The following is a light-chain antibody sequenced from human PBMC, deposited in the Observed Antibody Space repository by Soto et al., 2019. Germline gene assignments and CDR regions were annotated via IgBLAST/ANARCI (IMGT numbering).Light chain of an antibody. J-gene: IGLJ1*01. CDR1: SSVVGGYNY. CDR3: SSYTCTSTTV. Sequence: QSMLTQPASVSGSPGQSITISCTGTSSVVGGYNYVSWYQQHPGKAPKLMIYDVSNRPSGVSNRFSGSKSGNTASLTISGLQAEDEAVYYWSSYTCTSTTVFGTGTKVNV. V-gene: IGLV2-14*01. CDR2: DVS.